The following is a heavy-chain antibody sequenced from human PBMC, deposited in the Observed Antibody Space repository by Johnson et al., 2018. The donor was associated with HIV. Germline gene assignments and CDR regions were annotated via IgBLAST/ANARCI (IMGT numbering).Heavy chain of an antibody. CDR3: ARGASAFDI. Sequence: VQLVESGGGLIQPGGSLRLSCAASGFTVSSNYMTWVRQAPGKGLEWVSAIGTAGDTYYPGSVKGRFTISRENAKNSLYLQMNSLRAGDTAVYYCARGASAFDIWGQGTMVTVSS. V-gene: IGHV3-13*01. CDR1: GFTVSSNY. J-gene: IGHJ3*02. CDR2: IGTAGDT.